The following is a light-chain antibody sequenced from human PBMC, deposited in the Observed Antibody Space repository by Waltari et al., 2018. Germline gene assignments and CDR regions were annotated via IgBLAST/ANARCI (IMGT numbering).Light chain of an antibody. V-gene: IGLV3-19*01. J-gene: IGLJ3*02. CDR2: DKN. CDR1: SLRSHS. CDR3: HSRDASGVGGT. Sequence: TQDPAVSVAMGQTVRITCQGDSLRSHSASWYRQRPGQAPILVMYDKNNRPSGVPDRVSGSSSDNTASLTITGAQAEDEAYYYCHSRDASGVGGTFGGGTKLTVL.